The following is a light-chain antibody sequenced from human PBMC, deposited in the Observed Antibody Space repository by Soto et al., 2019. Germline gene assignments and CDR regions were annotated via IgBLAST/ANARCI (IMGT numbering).Light chain of an antibody. CDR3: SSYAGSNNVV. J-gene: IGLJ2*01. CDR1: NIGSKR. V-gene: IGLV3-21*02. CDR2: DDS. Sequence: SYELTQPPSVSVAPGQTARITCGGNNIGSKRVHWYQQKPGQAPVLVVYDDSDRPSGIPERFSGSKSGNTASLTVSGLQPEDDSDYYCSSYAGSNNVVFGGGTKLTVL.